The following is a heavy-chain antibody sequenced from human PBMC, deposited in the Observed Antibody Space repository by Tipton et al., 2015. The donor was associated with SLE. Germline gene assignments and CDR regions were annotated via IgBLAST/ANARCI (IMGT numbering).Heavy chain of an antibody. J-gene: IGHJ6*03. CDR3: ARGLTYSSSSYSYYSYMDF. Sequence: TLSLTCAVYGGSFSGYYWSWIRQPPGKGLEWIGEINHSGSTNYNPSLKSRVTISVDTSKNQFSLKLSSVTAADTAVYYCARGLTYSSSSYSYYSYMDFWGKGTTVTVSS. CDR1: GGSFSGYY. CDR2: INHSGST. D-gene: IGHD6-6*01. V-gene: IGHV4-34*01.